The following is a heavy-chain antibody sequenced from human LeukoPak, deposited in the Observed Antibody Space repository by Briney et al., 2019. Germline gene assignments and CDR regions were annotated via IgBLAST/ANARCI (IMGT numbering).Heavy chain of an antibody. CDR1: GFTVSGNY. D-gene: IGHD3-10*01. CDR2: IYSGDRT. V-gene: IGHV3-66*04. Sequence: PGGSLRLSCAASGFTVSGNYMSWVRQAPGKGLEWVSVIYSGDRTYYADSVKGRFTISRDKSKNTLYLQMNSLRAEDTAVYYCAKLEWFGELLGEDYWGQGTLVTVSS. J-gene: IGHJ4*02. CDR3: AKLEWFGELLGEDY.